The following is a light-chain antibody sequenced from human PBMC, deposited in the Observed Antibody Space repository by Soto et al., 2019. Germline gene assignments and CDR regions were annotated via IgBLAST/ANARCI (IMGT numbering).Light chain of an antibody. CDR3: QQYDNWPPGIT. V-gene: IGKV3-15*01. Sequence: EIVMTQSPATLSLSPGERATLSCRASQSVSTNVAWYQQRPGQALSLLIYGASTRASGCPARFTGSGSGTEFTLTISSLQSEDFALYYCQQYDNWPPGITFGQGTRLEIK. CDR1: QSVSTN. CDR2: GAS. J-gene: IGKJ5*01.